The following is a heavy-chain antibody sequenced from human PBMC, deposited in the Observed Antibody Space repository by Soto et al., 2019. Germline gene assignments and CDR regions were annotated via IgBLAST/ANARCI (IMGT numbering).Heavy chain of an antibody. V-gene: IGHV3-48*02. CDR2: ISDSGSNT. J-gene: IGHJ6*02. Sequence: VQLVESGGGVVQPGRSLKLSCAASGFKISSSSMNWVRQAPGRGLEWVAYISDSGSNTLYADSVKGRFTVSRDTAKNSLYLQMSGLRDEDRAVYYCARYYYDSSGYDGMDVWGQGTTVTVSS. D-gene: IGHD3-22*01. CDR1: GFKISSSS. CDR3: ARYYYDSSGYDGMDV.